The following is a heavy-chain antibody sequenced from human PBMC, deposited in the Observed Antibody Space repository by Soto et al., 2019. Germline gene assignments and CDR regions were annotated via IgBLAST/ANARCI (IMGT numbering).Heavy chain of an antibody. V-gene: IGHV3-15*01. Sequence: LRLSCVASGLTFNNAWMNWVRQAPGKGLEWVGRIRSKSDGGTTDYAAPVKGRFTISRDDSKNMVDLQMSSLKTEDTAIYYCTTYSGAAFEYWGQGALVTVSS. CDR3: TTYSGAAFEY. CDR2: IRSKSDGGTT. CDR1: GLTFNNAW. J-gene: IGHJ4*02. D-gene: IGHD1-26*01.